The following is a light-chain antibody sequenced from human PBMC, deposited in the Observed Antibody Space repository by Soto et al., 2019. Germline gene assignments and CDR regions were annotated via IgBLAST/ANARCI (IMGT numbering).Light chain of an antibody. CDR1: QSIASSY. CDR3: QHYGCSPRVT. V-gene: IGKV3-20*01. J-gene: IGKJ3*01. CDR2: GAS. Sequence: EIVLTQSPGTLSLSPGERATLSCRASQSIASSYLAWFQQKPCQAPRLLISGASSRATGIPDSFSGSWSRTHITLTITSLATYDFAVDYCQHYGCSPRVTFGPGTKVDIK.